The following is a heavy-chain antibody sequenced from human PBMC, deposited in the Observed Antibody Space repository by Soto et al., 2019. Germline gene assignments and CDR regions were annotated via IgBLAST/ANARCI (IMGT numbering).Heavy chain of an antibody. CDR1: GFTFSRYS. J-gene: IGHJ5*02. V-gene: IGHV3-48*02. CDR2: IDSQSGTI. D-gene: IGHD3-10*01. Sequence: PGGSLRLSCAASGFTFSRYSMNWVRQAPGKGLEWVSYIDSQSGTIEYTDSVGGRFTISRDNAKNSLYLQMNSLRDEDTAVYYCAKENYGSGVPGPWGQGTLVTVSS. CDR3: AKENYGSGVPGP.